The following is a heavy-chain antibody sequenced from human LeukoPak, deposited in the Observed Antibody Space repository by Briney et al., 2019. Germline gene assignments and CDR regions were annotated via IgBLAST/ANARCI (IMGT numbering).Heavy chain of an antibody. D-gene: IGHD6-19*01. Sequence: GESLKISCKGSGYSFTSYWIGWVRQMPGKGLWGMGIIYPADSYTRYSTSFQGQVTISADKSISTAYLQWSSLKASDTAMYYCARHWSSGWADFDYWGQGTLVTVSS. CDR3: ARHWSSGWADFDY. CDR2: IYPADSYT. CDR1: GYSFTSYW. J-gene: IGHJ4*02. V-gene: IGHV5-51*01.